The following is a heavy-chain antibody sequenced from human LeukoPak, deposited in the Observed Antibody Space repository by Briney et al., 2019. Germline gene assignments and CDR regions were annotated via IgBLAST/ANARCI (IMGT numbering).Heavy chain of an antibody. CDR2: IIPILGIA. J-gene: IGHJ4*02. D-gene: IGHD6-13*01. CDR3: ARDLRDGSSWVDY. Sequence: GASVKVSCKASGGTFSSYAISWVRQAPGQGLEWMGRIIPILGIANYAQKFQGRVTITADKSTSTAYMELSSLRSDDTAVYYCARDLRDGSSWVDYWGQGTLVTVSS. CDR1: GGTFSSYA. V-gene: IGHV1-69*04.